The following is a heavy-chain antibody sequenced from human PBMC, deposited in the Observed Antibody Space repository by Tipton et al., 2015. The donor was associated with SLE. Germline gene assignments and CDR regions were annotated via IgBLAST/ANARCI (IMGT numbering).Heavy chain of an antibody. J-gene: IGHJ5*02. CDR2: INADNGNT. D-gene: IGHD2-2*01. V-gene: IGHV1-3*01. CDR3: AREKPVPAGLSDWFDP. CDR1: GYAFINYG. Sequence: QLVQSGAEVKKPGTSVKVSCKPSGYAFINYGIHWLRQAPGQRLERMGWINADNGNTRYSQKFQGRVTITRDTSARTAYMEMSSLRSEDTAVYYCAREKPVPAGLSDWFDPWGQGTLVTVSS.